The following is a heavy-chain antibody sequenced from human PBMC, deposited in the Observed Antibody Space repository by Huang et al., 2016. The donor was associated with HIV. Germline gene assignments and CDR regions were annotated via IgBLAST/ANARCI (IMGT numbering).Heavy chain of an antibody. J-gene: IGHJ4*02. CDR1: GFKLSGFG. V-gene: IGHV3-30*18. Sequence: QVHLVESGGGVVQPGGSLRLSCAASGFKLSGFGMHWVRQAPGKGLEWVAVISYDGRSQFDTDAVKGRFTISRDNSDNTLSLQMKGLRPDDTAVYYCAKESRWFSDFDHWGQGVLVSVSS. CDR2: ISYDGRSQ. CDR3: AKESRWFSDFDH. D-gene: IGHD2-15*01.